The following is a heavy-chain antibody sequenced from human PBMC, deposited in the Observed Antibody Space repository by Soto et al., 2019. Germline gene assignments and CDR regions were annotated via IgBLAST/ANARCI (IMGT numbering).Heavy chain of an antibody. Sequence: QVQLVESGGGVVQPGRSLRLSCAASGFTFSSYGMHWVRQAPGKGLEWVAVIWYDGSNKYYADSVKGRFTISRDNSKNTLCRQLSSLRAENTGVYYRESVVVENAMVMWYSDLWGGGTLVAVSS. D-gene: IGHD2-21*01. J-gene: IGHJ2*01. CDR1: GFTFSSYG. CDR3: ESVVVENAMVMWYSDL. CDR2: IWYDGSNK. V-gene: IGHV3-33*01.